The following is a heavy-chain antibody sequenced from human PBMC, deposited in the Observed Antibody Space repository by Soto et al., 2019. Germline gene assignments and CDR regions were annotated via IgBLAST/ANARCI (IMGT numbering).Heavy chain of an antibody. Sequence: EVQLLESGGGLVQPGGSLTLSCAVSASIFGSYAMSWVRQAPGKGLEWVSTINAIGGSIYYADSVKGRFTISRDDSKNTLYLEMNSLRLEDTALYYCAKDHDRFSSYYYGLDVWGPGTTVTVSS. J-gene: IGHJ6*02. CDR2: INAIGGSI. V-gene: IGHV3-23*01. CDR1: ASIFGSYA. CDR3: AKDHDRFSSYYYGLDV.